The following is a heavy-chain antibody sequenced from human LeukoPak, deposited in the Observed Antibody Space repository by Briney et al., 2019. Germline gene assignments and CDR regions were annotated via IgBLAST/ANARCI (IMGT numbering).Heavy chain of an antibody. J-gene: IGHJ4*02. CDR3: AKEKTGGSGTYHGDYYFDY. D-gene: IGHD1-26*01. CDR2: ISGSGGST. CDR1: GFTFSSYA. V-gene: IGHV3-23*01. Sequence: GGSLRLSCAASGFTFSSYAMSWVRQAPGKGLEWVSAISGSGGSTYYADSVKGRFTISRDNSKNTLYLQVNSPRAEDTAVYYCAKEKTGGSGTYHGDYYFDYWGQGTLVTVSS.